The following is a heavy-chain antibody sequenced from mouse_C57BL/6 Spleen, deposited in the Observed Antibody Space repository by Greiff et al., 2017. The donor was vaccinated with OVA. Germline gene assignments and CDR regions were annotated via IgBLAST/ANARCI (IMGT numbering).Heavy chain of an antibody. CDR3: ARLLRYYAMDY. Sequence: QVQLQQPGAELVMPGASVKLSCKASGYTFTSYWMHWVKQRPGQGLEWIGEIDPSDSYTNYNQKFKGKSTLTVDKSSSTAYMQLSSLTSEDSALYYCARLLRYYAMDYWGQGTSVTVSS. CDR1: GYTFTSYW. D-gene: IGHD1-1*01. V-gene: IGHV1-69*01. CDR2: IDPSDSYT. J-gene: IGHJ4*01.